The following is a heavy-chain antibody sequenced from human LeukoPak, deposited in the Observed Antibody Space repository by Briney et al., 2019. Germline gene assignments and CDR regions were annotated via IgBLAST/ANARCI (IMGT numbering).Heavy chain of an antibody. CDR3: AKDPRKLVAATGAEYFQH. CDR2: ISHDGSNK. D-gene: IGHD2-15*01. CDR1: GFTFSSYG. J-gene: IGHJ1*01. V-gene: IGHV3-30*18. Sequence: GRSLRLSCAASGFTFSSYGMHWVRQAPGKGLEGVAVISHDGSNKYYADSVKGRFTISRDNSKNTLYLQMNSLRAEDTAVYYCAKDPRKLVAATGAEYFQHWGQGTLVTVSS.